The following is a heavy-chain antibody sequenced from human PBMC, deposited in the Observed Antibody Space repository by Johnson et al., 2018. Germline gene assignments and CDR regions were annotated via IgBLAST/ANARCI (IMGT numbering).Heavy chain of an antibody. V-gene: IGHV3-21*06. Sequence: VQLVQSGGGQVKXGGSXRLXCSASGFTFTSYTMNWVRQAPGKGLEWISSITSSNFKSYADSLKGRFTISRDNAKNSLFLQMNSLRAEDTAVYYCASDPRIAAAGAEYFHPWGQGTLVTVSS. J-gene: IGHJ1*01. CDR2: ITSSNFK. CDR1: GFTFTSYT. D-gene: IGHD6-13*01. CDR3: ASDPRIAAAGAEYFHP.